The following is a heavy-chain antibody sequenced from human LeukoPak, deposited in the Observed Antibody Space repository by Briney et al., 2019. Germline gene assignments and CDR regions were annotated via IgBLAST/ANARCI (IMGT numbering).Heavy chain of an antibody. V-gene: IGHV1-69*04. D-gene: IGHD3-22*01. CDR1: GGTFSSYA. Sequence: GASVKVSCKASGGTFSSYAISWVRQAPGQGLEWMGRIIPILGIGNYAQKFQGRVTITADKSTSTAYMELSSLRSEDTAVYYCARAYYYDSSGYAVFDYWGQGTLVTVSS. CDR3: ARAYYYDSSGYAVFDY. J-gene: IGHJ4*02. CDR2: IIPILGIG.